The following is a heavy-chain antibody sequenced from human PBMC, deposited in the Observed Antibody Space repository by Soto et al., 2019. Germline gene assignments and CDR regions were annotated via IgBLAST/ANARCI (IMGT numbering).Heavy chain of an antibody. CDR1: GGTFSSYS. CDR3: ARGGAVVVPGAVDRHNWFDP. D-gene: IGHD2-2*01. CDR2: VIPILGMA. V-gene: IGHV1-69*02. J-gene: IGHJ5*02. Sequence: QVQLVQSGAEVKKPGSSVKVSCEASGGTFSSYSFSWVRQAPGQGLEWMGRVIPILGMANYAQKFQGRVTSPADKSTSTAYMELSSLRSEDTSVYYCARGGAVVVPGAVDRHNWFDPWGQGTLVTVSS.